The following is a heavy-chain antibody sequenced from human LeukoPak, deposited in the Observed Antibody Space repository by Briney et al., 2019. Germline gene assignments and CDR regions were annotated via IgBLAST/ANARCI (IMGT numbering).Heavy chain of an antibody. CDR2: MNPNSGNT. D-gene: IGHD3-10*01. J-gene: IGHJ5*02. V-gene: IGHV1-8*02. CDR1: GGTFSSYA. Sequence: GASVKVSCKASGGTFSSYAISWVRQATGQGLEWMGWMNPNSGNTGYAQKFQGRVTMTRNTSISTAYMELSSLRSEDTAVYYCARGPGGLYGSGRWFDPWGQGTLVTVSS. CDR3: ARGPGGLYGSGRWFDP.